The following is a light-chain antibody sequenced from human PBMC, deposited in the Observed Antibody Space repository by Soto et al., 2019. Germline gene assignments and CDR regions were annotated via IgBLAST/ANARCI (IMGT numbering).Light chain of an antibody. CDR3: QHYNSYPYT. CDR1: QRISHY. V-gene: IGKV1-5*03. Sequence: DIQMTQSPSTLSASVGDRVTITCRASQRISHYLAWYQQEPGKAPKLLIYSASDLESGVPSRFSGSGSGTEFTLTISSLQPDDFATYYCQHYNSYPYTFGQGTKLEIK. J-gene: IGKJ2*01. CDR2: SAS.